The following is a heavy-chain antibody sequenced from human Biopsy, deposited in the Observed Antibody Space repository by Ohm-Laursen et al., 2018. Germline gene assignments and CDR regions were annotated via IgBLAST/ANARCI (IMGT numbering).Heavy chain of an antibody. D-gene: IGHD4-17*01. J-gene: IGHJ3*02. V-gene: IGHV1-18*01. CDR2: INPYNGKP. CDR3: ARPPTVTRAFDI. CDR1: GYTFRNYG. Sequence: GASVKVSCKVSGYTFRNYGISWVRQAPGQGLEWMGWINPYNGKPNYAEKVQGRVTMTTDTSTSTAYMELRSLTSDDTAVYYCARPPTVTRAFDIWGQGTMVTVSS.